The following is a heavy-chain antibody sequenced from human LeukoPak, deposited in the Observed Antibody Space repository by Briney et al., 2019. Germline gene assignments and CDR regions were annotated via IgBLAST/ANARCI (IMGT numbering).Heavy chain of an antibody. CDR2: ISSSSSYI. J-gene: IGHJ4*02. V-gene: IGHV3-21*01. CDR1: GFTFSSYS. D-gene: IGHD3-3*01. Sequence: GGSLRLSCAASGFTFSSYSMNWVRQAPGKGLEWVSSISSSSSYIYYADSVKGRFTISRDNAKNSLYLQMNSLRAEDTAVYYCARAPRHLRFSEWLLRYPIDYWGQGTLVTVSS. CDR3: ARAPRHLRFSEWLLRYPIDY.